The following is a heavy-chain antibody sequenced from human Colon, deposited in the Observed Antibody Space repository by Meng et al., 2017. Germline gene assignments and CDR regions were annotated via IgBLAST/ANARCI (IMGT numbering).Heavy chain of an antibody. CDR3: ARRVRGVISWFDP. D-gene: IGHD3-10*01. CDR2: INHSGST. J-gene: IGHJ5*02. V-gene: IGHV4-34*01. CDR1: GGSFSGYY. Sequence: QVQLQQLGAGLLTPSETLSLTCAVYGGSFSGYYWSWIRQPPGKGLEWIGEINHSGSTNYNPSLKSRVTISVDTSKNQFSLKLSSVTAADTAVYYCARRVRGVISWFDPWGQGTLVTVFS.